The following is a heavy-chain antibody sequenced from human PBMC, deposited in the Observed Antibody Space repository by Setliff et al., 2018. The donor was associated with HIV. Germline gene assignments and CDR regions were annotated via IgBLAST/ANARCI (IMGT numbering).Heavy chain of an antibody. CDR2: MNPNNGNT. V-gene: IGHV1-8*02. CDR1: GYTFVSYD. CDR3: ARFLDHDYGDYRTYYFDF. D-gene: IGHD4-17*01. Sequence: GASVKVSCKASGYTFVSYDINWVRQATGQGLEWMGWMNPNNGNTGYSRKFQGRVTMTRNTSISTAYMELSSLRSEDTAVYYCARFLDHDYGDYRTYYFDFWGQGTLVTVSS. J-gene: IGHJ4*02.